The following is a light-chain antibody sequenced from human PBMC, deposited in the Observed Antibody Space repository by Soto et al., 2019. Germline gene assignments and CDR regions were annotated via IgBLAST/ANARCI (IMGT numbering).Light chain of an antibody. V-gene: IGLV2-23*01. CDR2: EGS. CDR3: CSYAGSRV. Sequence: QSALTQPASVSGSPGQSITITCTGTSSDVGSYNLVSWYQQHPGKAPKLMIYEGSKRPSGVSNRFSGSKSGNTASLTISGLQAEDVADYYCCSYAGSRVFGGGTKLTVL. J-gene: IGLJ3*02. CDR1: SSDVGSYNL.